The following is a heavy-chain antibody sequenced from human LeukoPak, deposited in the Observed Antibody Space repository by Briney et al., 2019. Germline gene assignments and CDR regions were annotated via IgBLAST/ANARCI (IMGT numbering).Heavy chain of an antibody. D-gene: IGHD3-22*01. V-gene: IGHV1-69*04. CDR3: ARSAYYYDSSGYGATFDY. J-gene: IGHJ4*02. CDR2: IIPILGIA. CDR1: GGTFISYA. Sequence: SVKVSCKASGGTFISYAISWVRQAPGQGLEWMGRIIPILGIANYAQKFQGRVTITADKSTSTAYMELSSLRSEDTAVYYCARSAYYYDSSGYGATFDYWGQGTLVTVSS.